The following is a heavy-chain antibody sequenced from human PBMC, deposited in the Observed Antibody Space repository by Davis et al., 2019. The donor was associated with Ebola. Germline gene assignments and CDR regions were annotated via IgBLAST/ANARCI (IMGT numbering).Heavy chain of an antibody. Sequence: AASVKVSCKASGYTFSDYYIHWVRQAPGQGLEWMGRINPSNGGTNYAQNVQGRVIMTSDTATTTAYMEVGSLRSDDTAVYYCARAQFPTTSDHWGQGTLVTVSS. CDR3: ARAQFPTTSDH. D-gene: IGHD1-1*01. CDR2: INPSNGGT. CDR1: GYTFSDYY. V-gene: IGHV1-2*06. J-gene: IGHJ4*02.